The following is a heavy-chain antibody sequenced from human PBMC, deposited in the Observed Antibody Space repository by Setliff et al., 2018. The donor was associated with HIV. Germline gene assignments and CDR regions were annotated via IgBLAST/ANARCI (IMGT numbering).Heavy chain of an antibody. J-gene: IGHJ4*02. CDR1: GFTLSAYS. CDR3: VRGVFDY. CDR2: ISPGGSFM. V-gene: IGHV3-21*01. Sequence: PGGSLRLSCEASGFTLSAYSMNWVRQAPGKGLEWVASISPGGSFMYYGDSIQGRFTISRDDAKSSLYLQMNNLSVDDTAVYYCVRGVFDYWGQGVLVTVSS.